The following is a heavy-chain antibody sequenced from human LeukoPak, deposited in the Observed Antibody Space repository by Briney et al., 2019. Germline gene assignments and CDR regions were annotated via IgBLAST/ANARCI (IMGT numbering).Heavy chain of an antibody. V-gene: IGHV3-30*18. J-gene: IGHJ4*02. CDR3: AKEIHPRSSNGWPFDY. CDR2: ISYDGKVK. CDR1: GFTLSNYA. Sequence: GGSLRLSCAASGFTLSNYAMNWVRQAPGKGLEWVAVISYDGKVKHYTDSVKGRFTISRDNSRNTLYLQMNSLGTEDTALYYCAKEIHPRSSNGWPFDYWGQGTLVTVSS. D-gene: IGHD6-19*01.